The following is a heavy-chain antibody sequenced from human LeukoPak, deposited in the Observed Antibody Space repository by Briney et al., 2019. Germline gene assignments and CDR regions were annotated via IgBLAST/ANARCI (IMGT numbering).Heavy chain of an antibody. D-gene: IGHD3-10*01. CDR3: ARASLLWFGESNNWFDP. V-gene: IGHV4-39*07. CDR2: IYYSGST. Sequence: SETLSLTCTVFGGSISSSSYYWGWIRQPPGKGLEWIGSIYYSGSTNYNPSLKSRVTISVDTSKNQFSLKLSSVTAADTAVYYCARASLLWFGESNNWFDPWGQGTLVTVSS. J-gene: IGHJ5*02. CDR1: GGSISSSSYY.